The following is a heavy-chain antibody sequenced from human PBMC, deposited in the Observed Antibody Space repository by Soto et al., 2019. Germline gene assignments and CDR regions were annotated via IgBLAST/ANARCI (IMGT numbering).Heavy chain of an antibody. J-gene: IGHJ4*02. Sequence: ASVKVSCKISGDTFIANALTWVRQAPGQGLEWIGGIIPVFGKPSYAQNFQGRVTITADKSTSTAYADESTSTAYMELSSLTSEDTAVYYCARVALNGSGNYWGQGTLVTVSS. CDR1: GDTFIANA. V-gene: IGHV1-69*13. CDR2: IIPVFGKP. CDR3: ARVALNGSGNY. D-gene: IGHD2-8*01.